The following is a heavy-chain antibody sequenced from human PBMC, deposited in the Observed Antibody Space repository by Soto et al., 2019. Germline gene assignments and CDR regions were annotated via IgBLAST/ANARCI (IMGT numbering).Heavy chain of an antibody. Sequence: GSGPTLVNPPETLALTCTVSGFSLNNLGMGVSWIRQPPGKALEWLAHIFSNDEESYRTSLKNRLTISKDTSKSQVVLTMTNVDPADTATYHCARIPPRAYSYGTFDYWGQGTLVTVSS. J-gene: IGHJ4*02. D-gene: IGHD5-18*01. V-gene: IGHV2-26*01. CDR3: ARIPPRAYSYGTFDY. CDR1: GFSLNNLGMG. CDR2: IFSNDEE.